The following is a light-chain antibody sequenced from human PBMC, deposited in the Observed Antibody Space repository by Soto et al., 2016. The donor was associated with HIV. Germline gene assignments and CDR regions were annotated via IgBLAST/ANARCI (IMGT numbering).Light chain of an antibody. V-gene: IGKV1-39*01. Sequence: DIQMTQSPSSLSASVGDRVTITCRASQSIGRFLNWYQQISGKAPNPLIYDASSLQSGVPSRFSGSGSGTDFTLIISSLQPEDFATYYCQQSYNTPRTFGQGTMVEIK. CDR3: QQSYNTPRT. J-gene: IGKJ1*01. CDR2: DAS. CDR1: QSIGRF.